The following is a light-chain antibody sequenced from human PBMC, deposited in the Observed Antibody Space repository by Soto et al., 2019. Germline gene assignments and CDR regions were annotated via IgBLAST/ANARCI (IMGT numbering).Light chain of an antibody. Sequence: DIQITQSPSSLSASVGDRVTITCRASQSISSYLNWYQQKPGKAPKLLIYAASSLQSGVPSRFSGSGSGTDFTLTISSLQPEDFATYYCQQSYSTPPGTFGQGTKVEIK. V-gene: IGKV1-39*01. CDR1: QSISSY. CDR3: QQSYSTPPGT. CDR2: AAS. J-gene: IGKJ1*01.